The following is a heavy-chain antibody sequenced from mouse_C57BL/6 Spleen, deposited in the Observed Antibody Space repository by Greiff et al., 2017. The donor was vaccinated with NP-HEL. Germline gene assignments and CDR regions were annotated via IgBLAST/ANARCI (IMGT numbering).Heavy chain of an antibody. CDR3: TRAGYYGSSYWYFDV. Sequence: EVQLQQSGTVLARPGASVKMSCKTSGYTFTSYWMHWVKQRPGQGLEWIGAIYPGNSDTSYNQKFKGKAKLTAVTSARTAYMELSSLTNEDSAVYYWTRAGYYGSSYWYFDVWGTGTTVTVSS. CDR2: IYPGNSDT. J-gene: IGHJ1*03. CDR1: GYTFTSYW. V-gene: IGHV1-5*01. D-gene: IGHD1-1*01.